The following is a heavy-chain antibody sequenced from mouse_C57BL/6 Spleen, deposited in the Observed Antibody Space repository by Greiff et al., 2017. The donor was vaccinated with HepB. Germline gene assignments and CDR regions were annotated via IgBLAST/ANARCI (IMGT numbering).Heavy chain of an antibody. CDR1: GYTFTDYY. Sequence: VQLQQSGPELVKPGASVKISCKASGYTFTDYYMNWVKQSHGKSLEWIGDINPNNGGTSYNQKFKGKATLTVDKSSSTAYMELRSLTSEDSAVYYCARRGGYDSAWFAYWGQGTLVTVSA. J-gene: IGHJ3*01. V-gene: IGHV1-26*01. CDR2: INPNNGGT. D-gene: IGHD2-2*01. CDR3: ARRGGYDSAWFAY.